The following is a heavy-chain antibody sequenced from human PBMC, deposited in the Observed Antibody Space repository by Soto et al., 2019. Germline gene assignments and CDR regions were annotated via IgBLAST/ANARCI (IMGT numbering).Heavy chain of an antibody. J-gene: IGHJ3*02. CDR3: ARQRGDAYDI. Sequence: GESLKISCKGSGYSFTNYWIGWVRQMPGKGLEWMGIIYPGDSETRHSPSFQGQVTISADKSISTAYLQWSRLKASDTAMYYCARQRGDAYDIWGQGTMVTVSS. CDR1: GYSFTNYW. V-gene: IGHV5-51*01. D-gene: IGHD3-16*01. CDR2: IYPGDSET.